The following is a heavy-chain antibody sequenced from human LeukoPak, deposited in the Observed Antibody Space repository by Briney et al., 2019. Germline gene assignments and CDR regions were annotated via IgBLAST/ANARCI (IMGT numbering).Heavy chain of an antibody. Sequence: SETLSLTCSVSGGSISRYYWSWIRQPPGKGLEWIGYIYYSGSTNYTPSLKSRVTISVDTSKNQFSLKLSSVTAADTAVYYCARHGPYYYDSSGYAHFDLWGRGTLVTVSS. CDR1: GGSISRYY. D-gene: IGHD3-22*01. CDR3: ARHGPYYYDSSGYAHFDL. CDR2: IYYSGST. V-gene: IGHV4-59*08. J-gene: IGHJ2*01.